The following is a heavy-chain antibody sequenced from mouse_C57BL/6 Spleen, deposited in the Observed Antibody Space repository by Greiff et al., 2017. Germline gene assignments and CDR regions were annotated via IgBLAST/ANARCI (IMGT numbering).Heavy chain of an antibody. J-gene: IGHJ2*01. CDR1: GYTFTDYY. D-gene: IGHD1-1*01. CDR3: ARRGILRVFDY. Sequence: EVQLQQSGPELVKPGASVKISCKASGYTFTDYYMNWVKQSHGKSLEWIGDINPNNGGTSYNQKFKGKATLTVDKSSSTAYMELRSLTSEDSAVYYCARRGILRVFDYWGQGTTLTVSS. V-gene: IGHV1-26*01. CDR2: INPNNGGT.